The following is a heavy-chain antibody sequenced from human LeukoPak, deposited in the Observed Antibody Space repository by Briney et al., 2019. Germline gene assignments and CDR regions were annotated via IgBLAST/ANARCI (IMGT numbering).Heavy chain of an antibody. J-gene: IGHJ3*02. Sequence: GESLKISCKGSGYSFTSYWIGWVRQMPGKGLEWMGIIYPGDSDTRYSPSFQGQVTISADKSISTAYLQWSSLKASDTAMYYCARRRYYYDSSGCFDNGAPGAFDIWGQGTMVTVSS. D-gene: IGHD3-22*01. CDR2: IYPGDSDT. V-gene: IGHV5-51*01. CDR3: ARRRYYYDSSGCFDNGAPGAFDI. CDR1: GYSFTSYW.